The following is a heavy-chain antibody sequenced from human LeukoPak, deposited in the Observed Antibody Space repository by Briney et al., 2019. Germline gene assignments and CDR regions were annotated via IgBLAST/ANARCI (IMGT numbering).Heavy chain of an antibody. J-gene: IGHJ4*02. D-gene: IGHD3-3*01. V-gene: IGHV1-18*03. CDR1: GYTFTDYG. CDR3: ARGHYDFWSGEGDYFDY. CDR2: ISVYNGNT. Sequence: ASVKVSCKASGYTFTDYGISWVRQAPGQGLEWMGWISVYNGNTNYAQKVQGRVTITRDTSASTAYMELSSLRSEDMAVYYCARGHYDFWSGEGDYFDYWGQGTLVTVSS.